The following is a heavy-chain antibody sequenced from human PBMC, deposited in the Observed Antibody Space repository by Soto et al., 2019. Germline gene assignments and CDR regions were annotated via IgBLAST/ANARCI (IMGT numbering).Heavy chain of an antibody. CDR1: GFIFSDYW. CDR2: IRQDADEK. Sequence: GGSLRLSCAASGFIFSDYWMSWVRQTPGKGLEWVATIRQDADEKHHVESVKGRFTISRDNAKNSLFLQMSSLRVEDTAVYHCARGCGRAHCPYYMEVWGKGTTVTVSS. V-gene: IGHV3-7*01. J-gene: IGHJ6*03. D-gene: IGHD2-15*01. CDR3: ARGCGRAHCPYYMEV.